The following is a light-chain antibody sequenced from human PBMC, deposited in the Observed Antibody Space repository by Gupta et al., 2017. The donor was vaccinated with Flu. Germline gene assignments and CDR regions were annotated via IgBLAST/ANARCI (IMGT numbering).Light chain of an antibody. CDR1: QSVSSNY. CDR2: GSS. Sequence: ERSTLACMASQSVSSNYLAWYQQKPGQAPRLLIYGSSTSATGIPDRFSGSWSGTDFTLTISRLEPEDFAVYYCQQYGSSPLTFGGGAKVGIE. CDR3: QQYGSSPLT. J-gene: IGKJ4*01. V-gene: IGKV3-20*01.